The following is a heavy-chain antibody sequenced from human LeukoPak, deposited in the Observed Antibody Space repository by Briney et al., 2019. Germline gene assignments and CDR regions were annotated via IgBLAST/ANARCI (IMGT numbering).Heavy chain of an antibody. D-gene: IGHD2-2*02. CDR1: GFTFSSYA. J-gene: IGHJ5*02. Sequence: GGSLRLSCAASGFTFSSYAMSWVRQAPGKGLGWVSAISGSGGSTYYADSVKGRFTISRDNSKNTLYLQMNSLRAEDTAVYYCARKGTSCYRGPAGCWFDPWGQGTLVTVSS. V-gene: IGHV3-23*01. CDR2: ISGSGGST. CDR3: ARKGTSCYRGPAGCWFDP.